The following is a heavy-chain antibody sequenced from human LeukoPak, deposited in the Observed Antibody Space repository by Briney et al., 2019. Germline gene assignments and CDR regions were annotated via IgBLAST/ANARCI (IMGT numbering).Heavy chain of an antibody. V-gene: IGHV1-18*01. CDR3: ATRGGDCCGGSCYKYYFDY. CDR1: GYTFTGCG. J-gene: IGHJ4*02. CDR2: ISAYNGNT. Sequence: ASVKVSCKASGYTFTGCGISWVRQAPGQGLEWMGWISAYNGNTDYAQKFQGRVPMTTDTSTHTAYMDLRSLRSDDTAVYYCATRGGDCCGGSCYKYYFDYWGQGTLVTVSS. D-gene: IGHD2-15*01.